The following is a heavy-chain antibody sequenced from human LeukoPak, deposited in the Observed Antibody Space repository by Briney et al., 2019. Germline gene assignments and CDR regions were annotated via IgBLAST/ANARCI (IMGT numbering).Heavy chain of an antibody. CDR1: GFSFSSYS. D-gene: IGHD3-3*01. CDR2: ISSSSSYI. Sequence: GGSRRLSCAASGFSFSSYSMNWVRQAPGKGLEWVSSISSSSSYIYYADSVKGRFTISRDNAKNSLYLQMNSLRAEDTAVYYCARNRFLEPFDYWGQGTLVTVSS. V-gene: IGHV3-21*01. J-gene: IGHJ4*02. CDR3: ARNRFLEPFDY.